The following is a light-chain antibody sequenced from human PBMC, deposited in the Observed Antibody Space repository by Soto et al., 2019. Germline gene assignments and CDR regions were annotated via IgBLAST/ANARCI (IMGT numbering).Light chain of an antibody. CDR3: SSFTITSTLFV. J-gene: IGLJ1*01. CDR1: RSDIGSYNY. Sequence: QSALTQPASVSGSPGQSITISCSGTRSDIGSYNYVAWYQQHPGKAPKVIIYEVSNRPSGVSNRFSGSKSGNTASLTISGLQAEDEADYYCSSFTITSTLFVFGSGTKVTVL. V-gene: IGLV2-14*01. CDR2: EVS.